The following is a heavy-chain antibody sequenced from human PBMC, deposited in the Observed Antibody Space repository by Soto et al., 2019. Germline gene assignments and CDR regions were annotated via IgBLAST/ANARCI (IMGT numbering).Heavy chain of an antibody. CDR3: TTGIAAAGVLDY. D-gene: IGHD6-13*01. J-gene: IGHJ4*02. Sequence: GGSLRLSCAASGFTFSNAWMSWVRQAPGKGLEWVGRIKSKTDGGTTDYAAPVKGRFTISRDDSKNTLYLQMNSLKTEDTAVYYCTTGIAAAGVLDYWGQGTLVTVSS. CDR2: IKSKTDGGTT. V-gene: IGHV3-15*01. CDR1: GFTFSNAW.